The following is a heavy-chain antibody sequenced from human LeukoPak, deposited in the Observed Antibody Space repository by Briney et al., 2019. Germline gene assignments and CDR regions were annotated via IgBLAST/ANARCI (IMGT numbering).Heavy chain of an antibody. CDR3: ARVGTTYYDFWSGYYSAGRWWFDP. Sequence: PSETLSLTCTVSGGSISNYYWSWIRQPPGKGLEWIGYFYYSGSTNYNPSLKSRVTISVDTSKNQFSLKLSSVTAADTAVYYCARVGTTYYDFWSGYYSAGRWWFDPWGQGTLVTVSS. D-gene: IGHD3-3*01. CDR2: FYYSGST. CDR1: GGSISNYY. V-gene: IGHV4-59*01. J-gene: IGHJ5*02.